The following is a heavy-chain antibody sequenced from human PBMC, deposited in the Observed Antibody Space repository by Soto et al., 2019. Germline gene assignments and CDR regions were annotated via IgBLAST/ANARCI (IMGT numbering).Heavy chain of an antibody. CDR3: ATKLEFNGGYSVEY. D-gene: IGHD3-22*01. CDR1: GYRFTNYG. V-gene: IGHV5-10-1*01. Sequence: EVQLVQSGAEVKKPGESLRISCKGSGYRFTNYGISWVRQMPGKGLEWMGRIDPSDSYTNYSPSSQGHVTISADKSISTAYLQWSSLKASDTGMYYCATKLEFNGGYSVEYWGQGTLVIVSS. J-gene: IGHJ4*02. CDR2: IDPSDSYT.